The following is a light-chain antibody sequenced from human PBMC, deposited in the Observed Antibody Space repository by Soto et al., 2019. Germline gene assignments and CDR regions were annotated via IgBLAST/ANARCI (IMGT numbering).Light chain of an antibody. V-gene: IGLV2-8*01. Sequence: QSALTQPPSASGSPGQSVTISCTGTSSDVGGYNYVSWYQQHPGKAPKLMIYEVSKRPSGVPDRFSGSKSGNTASLTVSGLQAEDEADYYCSSYAGSNNPSSVFGTGTKVTVL. CDR3: SSYAGSNNPSSV. J-gene: IGLJ1*01. CDR2: EVS. CDR1: SSDVGGYNY.